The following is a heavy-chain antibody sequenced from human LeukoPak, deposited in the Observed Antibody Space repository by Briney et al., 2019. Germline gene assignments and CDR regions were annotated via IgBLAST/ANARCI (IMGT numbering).Heavy chain of an antibody. Sequence: SETLSLTCTVSGGSISSYYWSWIRQPPGKGLEWIGYIYYSGSTNYNPSLKSRVTISVDTSKNQFSLKLSSVTAADTAVYYCARRGYSYGWRDYFDYWGQGTLVTVSS. CDR2: IYYSGST. V-gene: IGHV4-59*08. D-gene: IGHD5-18*01. J-gene: IGHJ4*02. CDR1: GGSISSYY. CDR3: ARRGYSYGWRDYFDY.